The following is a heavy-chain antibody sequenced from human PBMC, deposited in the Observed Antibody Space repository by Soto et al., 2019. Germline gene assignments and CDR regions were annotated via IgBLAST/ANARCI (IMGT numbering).Heavy chain of an antibody. J-gene: IGHJ2*01. Sequence: QVQLQQWGAGPLRPLETLSLTCGVSGGSFSGYYWAWIRQSPGKGLEWIGEINDRGSINYTPSLKSRVSISVDTSKNRYSLKLRSVTAADTAVYYCARESHDILTGPPWVWYFDLWGRGTLVTVSS. CDR3: ARESHDILTGPPWVWYFDL. V-gene: IGHV4-34*01. CDR1: GGSFSGYY. CDR2: INDRGSI. D-gene: IGHD3-9*01.